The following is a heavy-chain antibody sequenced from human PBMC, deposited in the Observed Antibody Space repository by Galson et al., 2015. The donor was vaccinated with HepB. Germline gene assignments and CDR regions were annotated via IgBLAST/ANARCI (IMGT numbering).Heavy chain of an antibody. CDR2: INPSGGST. CDR3: AREATVAGTDYYYYYGMDV. CDR1: GYTFTSYY. D-gene: IGHD6-19*01. V-gene: IGHV1-46*01. Sequence: SVKVSCKASGYTFTSYYMHWVRQAPGQGLEWMGIINPSGGSTSYAQKFQGRVTMTRDTSTSTVYMELSSLRSEDTAVYYCAREATVAGTDYYYYYGMDVWGQGTTVTVSS. J-gene: IGHJ6*02.